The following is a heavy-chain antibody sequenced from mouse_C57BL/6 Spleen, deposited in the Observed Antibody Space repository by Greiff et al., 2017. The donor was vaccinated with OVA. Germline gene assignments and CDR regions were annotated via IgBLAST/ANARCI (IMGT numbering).Heavy chain of an antibody. Sequence: QVQLQQSGPGLVPPSQSLSITCTVSGFSLTSYGVHWVRQPPGKGLAWLVVIWRGGSSPYNSALTSRLSISKDNSKSQVFLKRNSLQTDDTSMYYCARQCYDGYDPFAYWGQGTLVTVSA. V-gene: IGHV2-6-1*01. CDR1: GFSLTSYG. J-gene: IGHJ3*01. CDR3: ARQCYDGYDPFAY. D-gene: IGHD2-3*01. CDR2: IWRGGSS.